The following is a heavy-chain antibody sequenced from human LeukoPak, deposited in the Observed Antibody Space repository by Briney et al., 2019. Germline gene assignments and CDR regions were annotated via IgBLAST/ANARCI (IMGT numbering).Heavy chain of an antibody. J-gene: IGHJ4*02. CDR3: ASHYYDSSGYHDY. D-gene: IGHD3-22*01. Sequence: GGSLRLSCAASGFTFSNYMMHWVRQAPGKGLDWVAVILEDGSIQYYADSVKGRFTISRDNSKNTLYLQMNSLRAEDTAVYYCASHYYDSSGYHDYWGQGTLVTVSS. V-gene: IGHV3-30*14. CDR2: ILEDGSIQ. CDR1: GFTFSNYM.